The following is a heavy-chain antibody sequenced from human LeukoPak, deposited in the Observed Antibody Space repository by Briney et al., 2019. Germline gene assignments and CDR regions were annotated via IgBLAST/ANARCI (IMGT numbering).Heavy chain of an antibody. CDR2: IGGSGGST. Sequence: GGSLRLSCAASGFTFSSYAMSWVRQAPGKGLEWVSAIGGSGGSTYYADSVKGRFTISRDNSKNTLYLQMNSLRAEDTAVYYCAKVGGIAVAGMDYFDYWGQGTLVTVSS. V-gene: IGHV3-23*01. J-gene: IGHJ4*02. CDR1: GFTFSSYA. CDR3: AKVGGIAVAGMDYFDY. D-gene: IGHD6-19*01.